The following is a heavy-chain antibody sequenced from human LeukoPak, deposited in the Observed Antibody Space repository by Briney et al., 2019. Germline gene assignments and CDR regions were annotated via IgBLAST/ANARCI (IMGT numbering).Heavy chain of an antibody. Sequence: SETLSLTCAVYGGSFSGYYWSWIRQPPGKGLEWIGEINHSGSTNYNPSLKSRVTISLDTSKNQFSLELSSVTAADTAVYYCARGRKELVPDYWGQGTLVTVSS. J-gene: IGHJ4*02. D-gene: IGHD6-13*01. CDR1: GGSFSGYY. V-gene: IGHV4-34*01. CDR2: INHSGST. CDR3: ARGRKELVPDY.